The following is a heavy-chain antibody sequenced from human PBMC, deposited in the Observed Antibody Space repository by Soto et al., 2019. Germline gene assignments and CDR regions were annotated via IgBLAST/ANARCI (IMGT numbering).Heavy chain of an antibody. V-gene: IGHV4-39*02. Sequence: PSETLSLTCTVSGASINSGPYYWVWIRQPPGKGLEWIGSISYLGTTYYNPSLKGRATISVDTSKNHSSLYLNSVTAADTAVYYCANRFSGGRYSSSSDDYWGQGTLVTVSS. CDR1: GASINSGPYY. CDR2: ISYLGTT. J-gene: IGHJ4*02. CDR3: ANRFSGGRYSSSSDDY. D-gene: IGHD6-6*01.